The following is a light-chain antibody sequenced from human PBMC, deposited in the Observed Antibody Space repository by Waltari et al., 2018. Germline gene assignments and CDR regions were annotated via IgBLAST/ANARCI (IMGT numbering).Light chain of an antibody. V-gene: IGKV3-20*01. Sequence: EIVLTQSPGTLSLSPGERATLSCRASPSVSSSYLPWYQHKPGQAPRLVIYGASSRAAGIPDRFSGSGSGTDFTLTISRLEPEDFAVYYCQQYGTSPPLTFGGGTKVEIK. CDR2: GAS. CDR3: QQYGTSPPLT. CDR1: PSVSSSY. J-gene: IGKJ4*01.